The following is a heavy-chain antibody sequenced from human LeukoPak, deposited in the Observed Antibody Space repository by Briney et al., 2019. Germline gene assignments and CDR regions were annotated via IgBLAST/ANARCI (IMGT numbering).Heavy chain of an antibody. CDR2: IKSKTDGGTT. CDR3: TTDILYYYDSSGFDY. V-gene: IGHV3-15*01. CDR1: VFTFSNAC. Sequence: GGSLRLSCAASVFTFSNACMSWVRQSPGKGLEWVGRIKSKTDGGTTDYAAPVKGRFTISRDNSKNTRYLQMNSLKTEDRAVYYCTTDILYYYDSSGFDYWGEGTLVTVSS. J-gene: IGHJ4*02. D-gene: IGHD3-22*01.